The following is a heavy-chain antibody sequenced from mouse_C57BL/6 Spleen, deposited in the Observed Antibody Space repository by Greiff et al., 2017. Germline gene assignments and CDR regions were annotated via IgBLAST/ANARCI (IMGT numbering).Heavy chain of an antibody. CDR2: INPYNGGT. CDR1: GYTFTDYY. V-gene: IGHV1-19*01. CDR3: ARRGFITAMDY. J-gene: IGHJ4*01. D-gene: IGHD1-1*01. Sequence: EVQLQQSGPVLVKPGASVKMSCKASGYTFTDYYMNWVKQSHGKSLEWIGVINPYNGGTSYNQKFKGKATLTVDKSSSTAYMELNSLTSEDSAVYYCARRGFITAMDYWGQGTSVTVSS.